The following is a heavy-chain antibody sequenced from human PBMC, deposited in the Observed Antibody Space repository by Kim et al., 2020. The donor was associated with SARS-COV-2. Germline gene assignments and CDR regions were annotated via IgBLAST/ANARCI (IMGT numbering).Heavy chain of an antibody. V-gene: IGHV3-7*01. CDR3: AKERWGPEY. CDR1: GFTFSRYW. J-gene: IGHJ4*02. D-gene: IGHD7-27*01. Sequence: GGSLRLSCEASGFTFSRYWMTWVRQAPGKGLEWVANINQDGSETHYGDSVRGRFTISRDNAKNSLYVQMNSLRVDDTAVYYCAKERWGPEYWGQGTLVTVSS. CDR2: INQDGSET.